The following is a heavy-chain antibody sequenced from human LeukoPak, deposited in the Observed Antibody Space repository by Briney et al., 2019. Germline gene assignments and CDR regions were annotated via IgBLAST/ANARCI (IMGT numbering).Heavy chain of an antibody. CDR3: ARALLGGSYYFDY. CDR2: INPNSGGT. J-gene: IGHJ4*02. CDR1: GYTFTGYY. Sequence: GASVKVSCKAYGYTFTGYYMHWVRQAPGQGLEWMGWINPNSGGTNYAQKFQGRVTMTRDTSIGTAYMELSRLRSDDTAVYYCARALLGGSYYFDYWGQGTLVTVSS. V-gene: IGHV1-2*02. D-gene: IGHD1-26*01.